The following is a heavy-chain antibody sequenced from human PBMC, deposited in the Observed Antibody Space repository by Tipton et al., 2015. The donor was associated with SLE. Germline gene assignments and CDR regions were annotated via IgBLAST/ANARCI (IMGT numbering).Heavy chain of an antibody. CDR2: IIPMFGAK. V-gene: IGHV1-69*01. D-gene: IGHD5-12*01. CDR3: ASAVASGGSHIYYYAS. Sequence: QSGAEEKKPGSSVKASCKASGGSFSSSAFSWVRQAPGQGLEWMGGIIPMFGAKTYAQKFQGRVMLTADESTSTAFMELTSLTSEDTAVYFCASAVASGGSHIYYYASWGRGTLVTVSS. J-gene: IGHJ4*02. CDR1: GGSFSSSA.